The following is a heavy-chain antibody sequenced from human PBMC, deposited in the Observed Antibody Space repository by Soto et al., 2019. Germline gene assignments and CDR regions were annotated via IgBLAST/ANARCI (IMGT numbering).Heavy chain of an antibody. D-gene: IGHD2-15*01. J-gene: IGHJ4*02. CDR1: GGSISSYY. CDR2: IYYSGST. CDR3: ARQMSYCSGGSCYPPYYFDY. Sequence: SETLSLTCTVSGGSISSYYWSWIRQPPGKGLEWIGYIYYSGSTNYNPSLKSRVTISVDTSKNQFSLKLSSVTAADTAVYYCARQMSYCSGGSCYPPYYFDYWGQGTLVTVSS. V-gene: IGHV4-59*08.